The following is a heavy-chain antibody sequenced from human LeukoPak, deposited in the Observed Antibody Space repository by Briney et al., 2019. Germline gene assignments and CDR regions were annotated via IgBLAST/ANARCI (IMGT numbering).Heavy chain of an antibody. Sequence: SETLSLTCAVSGGSTSSSSYYWGWIRQPPGKGPEWIGSIYYSGSTNYNPSLKNQITISVDTSKNQFSLKLSSVTAADTAVYYCARHGLVTTINCYFDYWGQGTLVTVSS. CDR1: GGSTSSSSYY. J-gene: IGHJ4*02. CDR2: IYYSGST. D-gene: IGHD5-12*01. V-gene: IGHV4-39*01. CDR3: ARHGLVTTINCYFDY.